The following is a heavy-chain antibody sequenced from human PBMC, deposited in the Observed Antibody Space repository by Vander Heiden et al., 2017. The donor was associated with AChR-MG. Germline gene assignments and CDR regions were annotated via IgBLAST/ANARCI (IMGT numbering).Heavy chain of an antibody. J-gene: IGHJ4*02. CDR1: GFTFSSYS. CDR3: ASGKQWLVTY. CDR2: ISSSSRYI. V-gene: IGHV3-21*01. Sequence: EVQLVESGGGLVQPGGSLRLSCAASGFTFSSYSMNWVRQAPGKGLEWVSSISSSSRYIDDADSVKGRFTISRDNAKNSLYMKMKSLRAEDTAVYDVASGKQWLVTYWGRVTLITISS. D-gene: IGHD6-19*01.